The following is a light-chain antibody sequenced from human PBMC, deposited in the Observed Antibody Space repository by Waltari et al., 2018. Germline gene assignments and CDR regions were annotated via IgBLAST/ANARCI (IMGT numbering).Light chain of an antibody. V-gene: IGLV3-25*03. Sequence: SYDLTQPPSVSVSPGQTARTPRSGYPLPKQYPYWYQQKAGQAPGLVIHKDSDRPSGIPERFSGSNSGTTVTLTISGVQAEDEADYYCQSADSSGTYIVFGGGTKLTVL. CDR1: PLPKQY. J-gene: IGLJ2*01. CDR3: QSADSSGTYIV. CDR2: KDS.